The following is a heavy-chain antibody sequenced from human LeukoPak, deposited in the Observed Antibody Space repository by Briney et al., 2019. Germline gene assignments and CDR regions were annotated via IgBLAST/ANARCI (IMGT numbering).Heavy chain of an antibody. J-gene: IGHJ4*02. D-gene: IGHD1-26*01. CDR2: FKCKTFGGVR. CDR3: ITDSCYGDNAATRGGKGGRL. V-gene: IGHV3-15*01. CDR1: GFLVKNAW. Sequence: GGSPTLSCAASGFLVKNAWVSWVRQAPGEGLEWVGHFKCKTFGGVRGYATPMIGRLPSSRDDSKISLYLQMKSLKPEDTAVCDCITDSCYGDNAATRGGKGGRLWGQETLVTVSS.